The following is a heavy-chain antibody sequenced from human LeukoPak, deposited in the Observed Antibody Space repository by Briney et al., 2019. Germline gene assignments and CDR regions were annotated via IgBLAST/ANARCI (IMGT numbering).Heavy chain of an antibody. V-gene: IGHV1-2*02. CDR1: GYTFTAYH. CDR3: VRENWYYDQ. CDR2: IYPPTGGT. D-gene: IGHD3-16*01. J-gene: IGHJ4*02. Sequence: ASVKVSCKTSGYTFTAYHVHWVRQAPGQGLEFMGWIYPPTGGTVLAEKFQGRVTMTRDTSITTAYMELSGLTFDDTAVYYCVRENWYYDQWGQGTLVTVSS.